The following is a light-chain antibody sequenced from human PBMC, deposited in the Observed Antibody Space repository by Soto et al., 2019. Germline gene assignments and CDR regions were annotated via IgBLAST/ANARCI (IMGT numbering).Light chain of an antibody. Sequence: EIVLTQSPATLSLSPGERATLSCRASQNIGNYLAWYQQKPGQPPRLLMYDVSKRATGIPARFSGSGSGTDFTLTVSSLEPEDVAVYYCQQRNNWPLTFGGGTKVDIK. CDR1: QNIGNY. J-gene: IGKJ4*01. V-gene: IGKV3-11*01. CDR3: QQRNNWPLT. CDR2: DVS.